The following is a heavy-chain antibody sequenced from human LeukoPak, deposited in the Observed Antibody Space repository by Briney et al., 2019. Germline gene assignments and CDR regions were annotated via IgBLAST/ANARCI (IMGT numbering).Heavy chain of an antibody. CDR3: AKVANYYDSSGYYYFDS. J-gene: IGHJ4*02. CDR1: GTSVSSSN. V-gene: IGHV3-23*01. CDR2: ISGSGGTT. Sequence: ETLSLTCVVSGTSVSSSNWWSWVRQAPGKGLEWVSAISGSGGTTHYADSVKGRFTISRDNFKNTLYLQMNSLRAEDTAVYYCAKVANYYDSSGYYYFDSWGQGTLVTVSS. D-gene: IGHD3-22*01.